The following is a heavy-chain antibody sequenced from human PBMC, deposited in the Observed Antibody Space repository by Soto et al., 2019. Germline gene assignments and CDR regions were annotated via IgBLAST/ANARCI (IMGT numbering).Heavy chain of an antibody. Sequence: EVQLLESGGGLVQPGGSLRLSCAASGFTFSNYAMTWVRQAPEKGLEWVSTISGSGDNTYYADSVRGRFTISRDNSKNTRYLQMNSLRADDTAVYYCAKRPLAARHTDYWGQGTLVSVSS. CDR1: GFTFSNYA. CDR3: AKRPLAARHTDY. V-gene: IGHV3-23*01. CDR2: ISGSGDNT. J-gene: IGHJ4*02. D-gene: IGHD6-6*01.